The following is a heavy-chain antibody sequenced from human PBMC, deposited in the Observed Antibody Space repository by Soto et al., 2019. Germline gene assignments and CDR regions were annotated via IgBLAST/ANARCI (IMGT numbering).Heavy chain of an antibody. J-gene: IGHJ5*01. CDR2: ISYNGNYK. Sequence: GGSLRLSCAASGFTFDDYGMSWVRQAPGKGLEWVAVISYNGNYKNDADSVKGRFTISRDNSKNTLDLQMNSLRIEDTAMYYCAREVAVAGTSDRRFDSWGQGTLVTVSS. D-gene: IGHD6-19*01. V-gene: IGHV3-30*03. CDR1: GFTFDDYG. CDR3: AREVAVAGTSDRRFDS.